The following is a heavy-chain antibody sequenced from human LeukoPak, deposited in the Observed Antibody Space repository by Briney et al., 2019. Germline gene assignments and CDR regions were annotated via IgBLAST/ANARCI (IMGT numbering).Heavy chain of an antibody. CDR1: GFTFSSYG. J-gene: IGHJ6*02. Sequence: GRFLRLSCAASGFTFSSYGMHWVRQAPGKGLEWVAVISYDGSDKYYADSVKGRFTISRDNSKNTLYLQMNSLRPEDTALYYCAKDGSSGYYWGMDVWGRGTTVTVSS. D-gene: IGHD3-22*01. V-gene: IGHV3-30*18. CDR3: AKDGSSGYYWGMDV. CDR2: ISYDGSDK.